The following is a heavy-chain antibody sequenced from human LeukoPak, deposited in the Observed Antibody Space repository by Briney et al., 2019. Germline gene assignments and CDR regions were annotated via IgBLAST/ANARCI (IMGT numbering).Heavy chain of an antibody. J-gene: IGHJ4*02. Sequence: SGGSLRLSCAASGFTFSDYYMSWVRQAPGKGLEWVANIKQDGSEKYYVDSVKGRFTISRDNAKNSLYLQMNSLRAEDTAVYYCARGYYDSSGFYWGQGTLVTVSS. V-gene: IGHV3-7*01. CDR1: GFTFSDYY. CDR2: IKQDGSEK. CDR3: ARGYYDSSGFY. D-gene: IGHD3-22*01.